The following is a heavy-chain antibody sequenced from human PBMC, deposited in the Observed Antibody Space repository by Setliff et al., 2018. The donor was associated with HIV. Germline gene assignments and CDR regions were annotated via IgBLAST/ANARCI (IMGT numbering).Heavy chain of an antibody. V-gene: IGHV4-34*01. CDR1: GGSFSNYY. D-gene: IGHD3-22*01. CDR3: ARAPRRAGYYDSSRYFQH. Sequence: PSETLSLTCAVYGGSFSNYYWSWIRQPPGKGLEWIGEINHSGSTNYNPSLKNRVTISVDTSKNQFSLKLSSVTAEDTAVYYCARAPRRAGYYDSSRYFQHWGQGTLVTVSS. J-gene: IGHJ1*01. CDR2: INHSGST.